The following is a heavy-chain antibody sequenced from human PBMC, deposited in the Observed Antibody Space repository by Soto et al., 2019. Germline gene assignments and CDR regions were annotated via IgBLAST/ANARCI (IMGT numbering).Heavy chain of an antibody. Sequence: ASVKVSGKVSGYTLTELCMHWVRQAPGKGLGWMGGFDPEDGETIYAQKFQGGVTMTEDTSPDTAYMELSSLRSEDTAVYYCATYAPFRQKSNWDFYYSAMDVWGHGTKLTDS. V-gene: IGHV1-24*01. D-gene: IGHD1-1*01. CDR3: ATYAPFRQKSNWDFYYSAMDV. CDR1: GYTLTELC. CDR2: FDPEDGET. J-gene: IGHJ6*02.